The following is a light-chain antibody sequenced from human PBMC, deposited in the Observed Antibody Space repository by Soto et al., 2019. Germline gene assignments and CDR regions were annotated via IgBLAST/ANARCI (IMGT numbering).Light chain of an antibody. CDR2: GAS. CDR3: QQFGASLTWT. CDR1: QSVMSNY. J-gene: IGKJ1*01. Sequence: VLTQSPGSLSLSPGDRATLSCRASQSVMSNYLSWYQQKPGQPPRLLIYGASSRATGIPDRFSGSGSGTDFTLTISRLEPEDFAVYYCQQFGASLTWTFGQGTKVDIK. V-gene: IGKV3-20*01.